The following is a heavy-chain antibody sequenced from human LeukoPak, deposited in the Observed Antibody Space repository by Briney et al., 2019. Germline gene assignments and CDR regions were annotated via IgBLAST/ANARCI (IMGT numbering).Heavy chain of an antibody. CDR2: IYYSGST. J-gene: IGHJ4*02. CDR3: ARGGYSYGYMGY. CDR1: GYSLNSGYY. V-gene: IGHV4-38-2*01. D-gene: IGHD5-18*01. Sequence: SETLSLTCGVSGYSLNSGYYWGWIRQPPGKGPEWIGSIYYSGSTYYNPSLKSRVTISLDTSKNQFSLNLSSVTAADTAFYYCARGGYSYGYMGYWGQGPLVTVSS.